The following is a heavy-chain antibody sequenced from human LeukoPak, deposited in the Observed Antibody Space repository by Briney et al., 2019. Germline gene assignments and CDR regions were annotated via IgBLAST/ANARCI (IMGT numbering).Heavy chain of an antibody. V-gene: IGHV3-33*01. CDR1: GFTFSGYG. D-gene: IGHD5-18*01. CDR2: IWPDGSDK. J-gene: IGHJ4*02. CDR3: ARDQIYTYGTTAPLDY. Sequence: GGSLRLSCAASGFTFSGYGMHWVRQAPGKGLEWVAIIWPDGSDKYYADSVKGRFTISRDNSKNTLYLQMNSLRAEDTAMYYCARDQIYTYGTTAPLDYWGQGTLVTVSS.